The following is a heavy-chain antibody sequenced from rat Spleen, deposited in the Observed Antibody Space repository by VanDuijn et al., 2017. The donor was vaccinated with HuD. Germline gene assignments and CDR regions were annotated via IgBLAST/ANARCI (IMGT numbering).Heavy chain of an antibody. V-gene: IGHV5-29*01. CDR1: GFTFSNYG. CDR3: ARHGRGERTYYYVMDA. D-gene: IGHD4-3*01. Sequence: EVQLVASGGGLVQPGRSLKLSCAASGFTFSNYGMAWVRQAPKKGLEWVAYISYDGGSTYYRDSVRDRFTISRDNAKSTLYLQMDSLKSEDTATYYCARHGRGERTYYYVMDAWGQGASVTVSS. J-gene: IGHJ4*01. CDR2: ISYDGGST.